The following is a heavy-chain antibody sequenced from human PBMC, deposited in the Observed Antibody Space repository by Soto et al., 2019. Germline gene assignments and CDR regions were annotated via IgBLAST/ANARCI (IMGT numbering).Heavy chain of an antibody. CDR1: GFTFSNYW. J-gene: IGHJ4*02. V-gene: IGHV3-74*01. D-gene: IGHD2-21*01. CDR2: INNDGSDP. CDR3: ARGYPNYSHFAY. Sequence: EVQLVESGGGLFQPEGSLRLSCEASGFTFSNYWMHWVRQAPGKGLVWVSRINNDGSDPLYADSVKGRFTISRDNAQNTVYLQMNSLRAEDTAVYYCARGYPNYSHFAYWCQGSLVTGSS.